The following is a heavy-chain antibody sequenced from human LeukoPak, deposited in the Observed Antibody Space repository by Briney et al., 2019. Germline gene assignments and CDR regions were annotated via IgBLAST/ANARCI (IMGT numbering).Heavy chain of an antibody. V-gene: IGHV3-21*01. D-gene: IGHD3-3*01. J-gene: IGHJ6*02. CDR3: ASPDDTIFGVVRDV. Sequence: GGSLRLSCAASGFTFSSYSMNWVRQAPGKGLEWVSSISSSSSYIYYADSVKGRFTNSRDNAKNSLYLQMNSLRAEDTAVYYCASPDDTIFGVVRDVWGQGTTVTVSS. CDR1: GFTFSSYS. CDR2: ISSSSSYI.